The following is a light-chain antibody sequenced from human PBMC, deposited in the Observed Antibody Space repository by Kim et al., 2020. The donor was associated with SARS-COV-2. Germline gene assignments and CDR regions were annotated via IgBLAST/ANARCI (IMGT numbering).Light chain of an antibody. Sequence: DIQMTQSPSSLSASVGDRVIITCRASQNIGGYLNWYQQKPAKAPKLLIYTASTLQSGVPSRFRGSGSGTDFTLTITSLQPEDFATDYCQQSWSTPHTFGQGTKVDIK. CDR2: TAS. CDR1: QNIGGY. J-gene: IGKJ2*01. CDR3: QQSWSTPHT. V-gene: IGKV1-39*01.